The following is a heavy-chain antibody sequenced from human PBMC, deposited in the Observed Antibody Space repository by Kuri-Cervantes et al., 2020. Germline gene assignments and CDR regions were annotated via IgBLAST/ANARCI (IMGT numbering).Heavy chain of an antibody. J-gene: IGHJ4*02. Sequence: GESLKISCAASGFTFSSYGMHWVRQAPGKGLEWVAVIWSDGSKKFYADSLKGRFSVSRDNSNNTLYLQMNSLRVEDTAVYYCAREDAAMARGVYHFDHWGQGLLVTVSS. CDR2: IWSDGSKK. CDR3: AREDAAMARGVYHFDH. D-gene: IGHD5/OR15-5a*01. CDR1: GFTFSSYG. V-gene: IGHV3-33*08.